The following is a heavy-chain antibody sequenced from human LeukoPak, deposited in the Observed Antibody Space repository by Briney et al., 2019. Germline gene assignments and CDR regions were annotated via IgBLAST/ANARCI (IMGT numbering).Heavy chain of an antibody. CDR3: AKSKGSGSYFAFDY. D-gene: IGHD3-10*01. V-gene: IGHV3-23*01. Sequence: GGSLRLSCAASGFTFSNYGMTWVRQAPGKGLEWVSGISASGGSTYYAESVKGRFTISRDNSKNTLYLQMNSLRAEDTAVYYCAKSKGSGSYFAFDYWGQGTLVTVSS. CDR1: GFTFSNYG. CDR2: ISASGGST. J-gene: IGHJ4*02.